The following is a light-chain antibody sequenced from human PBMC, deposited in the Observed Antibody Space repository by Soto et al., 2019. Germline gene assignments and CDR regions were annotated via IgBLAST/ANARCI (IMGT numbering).Light chain of an antibody. Sequence: DIQMTQSPYSLSAAVGDRVTITCRASQNINTYLNWYQQKPGKAPKLLIFDAASLQGGVPSRFSGSGSRTDFTLTITSLQPEDFATYYCQQTSSAPFTFGPGTKVD. CDR1: QNINTY. V-gene: IGKV1-39*01. CDR2: DAA. CDR3: QQTSSAPFT. J-gene: IGKJ3*01.